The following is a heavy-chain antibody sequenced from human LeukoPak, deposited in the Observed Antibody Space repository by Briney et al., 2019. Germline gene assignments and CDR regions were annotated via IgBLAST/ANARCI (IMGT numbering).Heavy chain of an antibody. Sequence: GGSLRLSCAASGFTFSSYSMNWVRQAPGKGLEWVSSISSSSSYIYYADSVKGRFTISRDSAKNSLYLQMNSLRAEDTAVYYCAREFYYGSGSYGFDYWGQGTLVTVSS. D-gene: IGHD3-10*01. CDR1: GFTFSSYS. CDR3: AREFYYGSGSYGFDY. CDR2: ISSSSSYI. V-gene: IGHV3-21*01. J-gene: IGHJ4*02.